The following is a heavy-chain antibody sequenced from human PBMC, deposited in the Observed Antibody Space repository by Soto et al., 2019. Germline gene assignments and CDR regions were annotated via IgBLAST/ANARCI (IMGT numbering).Heavy chain of an antibody. V-gene: IGHV3-21*01. CDR3: ARDFRAVAGSDYYYYGMDV. Sequence: EVQLVESGGGLVKPGGSLRLSCAASGFTFSSYSMNWVRQAPGKGLEWVSSISSSGSTIYYADSVKGRFTISRDNAKNSLYLQMNSLRAEDTAVYYCARDFRAVAGSDYYYYGMDVWGQGTTVTVSS. CDR2: ISSSGSTI. J-gene: IGHJ6*02. CDR1: GFTFSSYS. D-gene: IGHD6-19*01.